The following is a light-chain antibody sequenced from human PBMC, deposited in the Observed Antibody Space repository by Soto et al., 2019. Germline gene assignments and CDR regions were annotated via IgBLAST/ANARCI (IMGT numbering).Light chain of an antibody. CDR2: GAS. CDR3: QQYGSXLWT. J-gene: IGKJ1*01. V-gene: IGKV3-20*01. CDR1: QSVSSSY. Sequence: EIVLTQSPGTLSLSPGERATLSCRAIQSVSSSYLAWYQQKPGQAPRLLIYGASSSDTGIPDRFSGSGSGTDFPLTISRLEPEDFAVYYCQQYGSXLWTFGQGTKV.